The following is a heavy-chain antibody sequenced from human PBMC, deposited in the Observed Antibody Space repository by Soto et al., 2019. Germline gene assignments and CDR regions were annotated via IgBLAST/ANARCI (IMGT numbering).Heavy chain of an antibody. V-gene: IGHV4-59*01. Sequence: PSETLSLTCTVSGGSISGYHWSWIRQPPGKGLEWIGYILYSGSTNYNPSLKSRVTISVDTSKKQFSLKLTSVTAADTAVYYCARSRGLDYWGQGTLVTVSA. J-gene: IGHJ4*02. D-gene: IGHD3-10*01. CDR3: ARSRGLDY. CDR1: GGSISGYH. CDR2: ILYSGST.